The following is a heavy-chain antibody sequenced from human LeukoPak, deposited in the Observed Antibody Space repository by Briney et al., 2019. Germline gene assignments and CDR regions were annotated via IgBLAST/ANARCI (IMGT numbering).Heavy chain of an antibody. CDR1: GFTFRSYE. CDR3: ARVFGNAFDI. Sequence: PGGSLRLSCAASGFTFRSYEMNWVRQAPGKGLEWVSYISSSGSTIYYADSVKGRFTISRDNAKNSLYLQMNSLRAEDTAVYYCARVFGNAFDIWGQGTMVTVSS. V-gene: IGHV3-48*03. J-gene: IGHJ3*02. D-gene: IGHD3-3*01. CDR2: ISSSGSTI.